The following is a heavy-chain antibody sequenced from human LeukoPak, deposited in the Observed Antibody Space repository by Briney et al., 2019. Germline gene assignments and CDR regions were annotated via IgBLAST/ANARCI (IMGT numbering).Heavy chain of an antibody. Sequence: ASVKVSCKASGYTFTSYGISWVRQAPGQGLEWMGWISAYNGNTNYAQKFQGRVTMTTDTSTSTAYMELRSLRSDDTAVYYCATSLGGYDFLDAFDSWGQGTMVTASS. CDR1: GYTFTSYG. J-gene: IGHJ3*02. CDR2: ISAYNGNT. CDR3: ATSLGGYDFLDAFDS. V-gene: IGHV1-18*01. D-gene: IGHD5-12*01.